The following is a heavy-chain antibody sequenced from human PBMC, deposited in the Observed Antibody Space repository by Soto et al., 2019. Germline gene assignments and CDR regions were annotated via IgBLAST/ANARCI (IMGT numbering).Heavy chain of an antibody. CDR3: AGGLGDYGVGINFDF. J-gene: IGHJ4*02. Sequence: QVQLQESGPGLVKPSETLSLTCTVSGGSVSSGSYYWSWIRQPPGKGLEWIGFIYYSGSTNYNPSLKSRVTISVDTSKNHYSLKLSSVTAADTGVYYCAGGLGDYGVGINFDFWGQGTLVTVAS. D-gene: IGHD4-17*01. CDR2: IYYSGST. CDR1: GGSVSSGSYY. V-gene: IGHV4-61*01.